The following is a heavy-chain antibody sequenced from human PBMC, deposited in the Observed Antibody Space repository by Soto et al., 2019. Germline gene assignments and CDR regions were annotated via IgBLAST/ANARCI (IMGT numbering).Heavy chain of an antibody. V-gene: IGHV3-48*02. Sequence: GGSLRLSCAASGFTFTTYSLNWVRQAPGKGLEWISYISSIRTRTISYADSVKGRFTISRDNAKNSVFLQMNSLTDEDTAVYYCARDHLWSFDYWGRGTLVTVSS. CDR3: ARDHLWSFDY. CDR1: GFTFTTYS. CDR2: ISSIRTRTI. J-gene: IGHJ4*02. D-gene: IGHD2-8*02.